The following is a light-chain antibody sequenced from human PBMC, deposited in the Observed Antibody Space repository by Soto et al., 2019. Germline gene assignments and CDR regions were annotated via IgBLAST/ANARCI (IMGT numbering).Light chain of an antibody. J-gene: IGKJ1*01. V-gene: IGKV4-1*01. CDR2: LAS. CDR3: QQYYSTPWK. CDR1: QSVLYSSNNKNY. Sequence: DIVMTQSPDSLAVSLGERATINCKSSQSVLYSSNNKNYLAWYQQKPGQPPKLLISLASTRESGVPDRFSVSGSGTDLTLTISSLQAEDVAVYYCQQYYSTPWKFGKGNKVEIK.